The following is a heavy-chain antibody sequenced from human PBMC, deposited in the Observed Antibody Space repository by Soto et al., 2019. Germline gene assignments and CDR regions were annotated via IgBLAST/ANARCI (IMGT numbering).Heavy chain of an antibody. CDR2: ISSSSSYI. CDR1: GFTFSSYS. D-gene: IGHD2-15*01. J-gene: IGHJ4*02. CDR3: AREYCSGGSCYHEADY. V-gene: IGHV3-21*01. Sequence: EVQLVESGGGLVKPGGSLRLSCAASGFTFSSYSMNWVRQAPGKGLEWVSSISSSSSYIYYADSVKGRFTISRDNAKNSLYLQMNSLRAEDMAVYYCAREYCSGGSCYHEADYWGQGTLVTVSS.